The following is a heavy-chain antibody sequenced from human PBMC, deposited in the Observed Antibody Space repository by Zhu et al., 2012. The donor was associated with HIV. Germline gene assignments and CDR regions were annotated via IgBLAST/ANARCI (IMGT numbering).Heavy chain of an antibody. Sequence: QVQLQESGPGLVKPSETLSLTCTVSGDSVTSYYWSWIRQPPRQGDWSGLGTFITVAVASAIPSLKSRIIMSIDTSKNQLSLNLRSVTAADTALYWCARRTAAAFDFWGQGIRVTVSS. V-gene: IGHV4-59*08. CDR2: FITVAVA. CDR3: ARRTAAAFDF. D-gene: IGHD6-13*01. CDR1: GDSVTSYY. J-gene: IGHJ4*02.